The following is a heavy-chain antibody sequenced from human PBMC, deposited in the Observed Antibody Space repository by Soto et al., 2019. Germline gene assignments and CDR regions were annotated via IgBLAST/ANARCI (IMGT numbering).Heavy chain of an antibody. CDR3: EKVPNEAYYYYYMDV. CDR1: GFTFSSYA. CDR2: ISGSGGST. V-gene: IGHV3-23*01. Sequence: PGGSLRLSCAASGFTFSSYAMSWVRQAPGKGLEWVSAISGSGGSTYYADSVKGRFTISRDNSKNTLYLQMNSLRAEDTAVYYCEKVPNEAYYYYYMDVWGKGTTVTVSS. J-gene: IGHJ6*03.